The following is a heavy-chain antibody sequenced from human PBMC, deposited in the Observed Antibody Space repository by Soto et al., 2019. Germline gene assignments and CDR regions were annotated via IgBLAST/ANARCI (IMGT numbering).Heavy chain of an antibody. V-gene: IGHV3-74*01. CDR3: ARDVPHTWFDS. D-gene: IGHD3-10*02. J-gene: IGHJ5*01. CDR2: INRDANDI. Sequence: PGGSLRLSCEASRGAFGDYWMHWVRQAPGKGLVWVSRINRDANDIIYADSVKGRFTASRDNAKNMVFLQMNSLRVEDTAVYYCARDVPHTWFDSWGQGTLVNVSS. CDR1: RGAFGDYW.